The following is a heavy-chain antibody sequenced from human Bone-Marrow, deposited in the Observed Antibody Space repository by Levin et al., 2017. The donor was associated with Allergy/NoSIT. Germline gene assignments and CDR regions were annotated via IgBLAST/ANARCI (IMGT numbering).Heavy chain of an antibody. D-gene: IGHD3-10*01. Sequence: SGPTLVKPPQTLTLTCPVSGFSLSTAGVGVGWIRQPPGKALEWLALIYWDDDRRYSPSLKSRLTITRDTSKNQVILTMAHVDPVDTATYYCAHALGGAFDYWGQGTLVTVSS. J-gene: IGHJ4*02. CDR2: IYWDDDR. CDR3: AHALGGAFDY. CDR1: GFSLSTAGVG. V-gene: IGHV2-5*02.